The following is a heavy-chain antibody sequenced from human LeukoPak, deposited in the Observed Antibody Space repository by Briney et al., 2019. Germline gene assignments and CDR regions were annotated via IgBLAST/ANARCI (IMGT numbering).Heavy chain of an antibody. V-gene: IGHV3-7*01. D-gene: IGHD1-26*01. Sequence: GESLKISCVCSGFPRLTYAMSSVRQAPGKGLEWVANIKIDGTEKRYADSVKGRFTISRDNAKNSLYLQMSSLRAEDTAVNYCARRVVGGTDYFDYWGQGTLVTVSS. J-gene: IGHJ4*02. CDR1: GFPRLTYA. CDR2: IKIDGTEK. CDR3: ARRVVGGTDYFDY.